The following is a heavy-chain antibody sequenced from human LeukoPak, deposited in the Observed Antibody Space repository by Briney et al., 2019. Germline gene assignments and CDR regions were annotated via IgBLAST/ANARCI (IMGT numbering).Heavy chain of an antibody. CDR3: ARSVDYVSI. J-gene: IGHJ3*02. V-gene: IGHV4-39*01. CDR1: GASISSDYSY. D-gene: IGHD3-16*01. Sequence: SETLSLTCTVSGASISSDYSYWTWIRRPPGKGLEWIGSVSKSGNTYYNPSLESRINIAIDTSNNQFSLRVNSVTASDTAVYFCARSVDYVSIWGQGTMITVSS. CDR2: VSKSGNT.